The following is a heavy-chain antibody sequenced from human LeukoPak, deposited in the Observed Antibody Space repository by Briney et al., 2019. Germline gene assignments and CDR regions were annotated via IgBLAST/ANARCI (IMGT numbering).Heavy chain of an antibody. CDR3: ARDQQLGRGLYFDY. CDR2: INPNSGGT. J-gene: IGHJ4*02. Sequence: ASVKVSCKASGYTITSYYMHWVRQAPGQGLEWMGWINPNSGGTNYAQKFQGRVTMTRDTSISTAYMELSRLRSDDTAVSYCARDQQLGRGLYFDYWGQGTLVTVSS. CDR1: GYTITSYY. D-gene: IGHD6-6*01. V-gene: IGHV1-2*02.